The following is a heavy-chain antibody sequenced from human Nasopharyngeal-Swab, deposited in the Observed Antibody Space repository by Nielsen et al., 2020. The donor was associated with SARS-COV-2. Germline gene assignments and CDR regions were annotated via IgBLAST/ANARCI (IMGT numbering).Heavy chain of an antibody. J-gene: IGHJ3*02. D-gene: IGHD2-15*01. CDR1: GYTFTSYG. Sequence: KVSCKASGYTFTSYGISWVRQAPGQGLEWMGGIIPIFGTANYAQKFQGRVTITADESTSTAYMELSSLRSEDTAVYYCARGLGWRGAFDIWGQGTMVTVSS. V-gene: IGHV1-69*01. CDR3: ARGLGWRGAFDI. CDR2: IIPIFGTA.